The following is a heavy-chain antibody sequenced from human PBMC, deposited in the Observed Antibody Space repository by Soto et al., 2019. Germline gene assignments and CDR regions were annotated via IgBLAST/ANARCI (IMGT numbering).Heavy chain of an antibody. CDR1: GFAFSSYA. CDR2: ISGSGGRI. D-gene: IGHD2-2*01. CDR3: AKTADCSITSCYDFYYYGMDV. J-gene: IGHJ6*02. Sequence: RRLSCAASGFAFSSYAMSWVRQAPGKGLDWVSVISGSGGRIYNADSVKGRFTISRDNFKNTLSLQMNSLRAEDTAVYYCAKTADCSITSCYDFYYYGMDVWGQGTTVTVSS. V-gene: IGHV3-23*01.